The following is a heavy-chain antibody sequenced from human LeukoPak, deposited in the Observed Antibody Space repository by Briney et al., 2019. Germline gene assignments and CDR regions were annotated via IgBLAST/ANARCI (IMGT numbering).Heavy chain of an antibody. CDR2: ISGSGGST. J-gene: IGHJ5*02. D-gene: IGHD5-18*01. CDR1: GFTFSSYG. CDR3: AKGQLWLNWFDP. Sequence: GGSLRLSCAASGFTFSSYGMSWVRQAPGKGLEWVSAISGSGGSTYYADSVKGRFTISRDNSKNTLYLQMNSLRAEDTAVYYCAKGQLWLNWFDPWGQGTLVTVSS. V-gene: IGHV3-23*01.